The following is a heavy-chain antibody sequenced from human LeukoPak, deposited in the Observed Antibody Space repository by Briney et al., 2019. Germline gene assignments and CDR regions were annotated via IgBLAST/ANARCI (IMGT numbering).Heavy chain of an antibody. CDR2: ISRGGDTI. Sequence: QTGGSLRLSCAASGFTFSSYSMNWVRQAPGKGLEWVSYISRGGDTIYYADSVKGRFTISRDNAQNSLYLQMNSLRDEDTAVYYCARVFGSDDHFDYWGQGTLVTVSS. J-gene: IGHJ4*02. CDR1: GFTFSSYS. V-gene: IGHV3-48*02. D-gene: IGHD3-10*02. CDR3: ARVFGSDDHFDY.